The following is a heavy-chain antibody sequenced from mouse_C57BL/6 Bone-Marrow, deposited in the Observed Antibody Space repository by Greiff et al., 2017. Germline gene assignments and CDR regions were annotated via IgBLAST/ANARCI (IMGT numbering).Heavy chain of an antibody. CDR1: GYTFTDYN. CDR3: ARGTYGNYESYFDY. Sequence: VQLQPSGPELVKPGASVKIPCKASGYTFTDYNMDWVKQSHGKSLEWIGDINPNNGGTIYNQKFKGKATLTVDKSSSTAYMELRSLTSENTAVYYCARGTYGNYESYFDYWGQGTTLTVSS. V-gene: IGHV1-18*01. CDR2: INPNNGGT. J-gene: IGHJ2*01. D-gene: IGHD2-1*01.